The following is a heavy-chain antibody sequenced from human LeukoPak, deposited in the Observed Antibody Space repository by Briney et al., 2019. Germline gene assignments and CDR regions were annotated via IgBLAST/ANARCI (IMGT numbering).Heavy chain of an antibody. Sequence: GGSLRLSCAASEVTIRNYWMHWVRQAPGKGLVWVSRINSDGSSKDYVDSVKGRFTISRDNAKNTLYLQMNSLRAEDTAPYYCARASASGWPYYYGMDVWGQGTTVTVFS. CDR1: EVTIRNYW. V-gene: IGHV3-74*01. CDR2: INSDGSSK. J-gene: IGHJ6*02. CDR3: ARASASGWPYYYGMDV. D-gene: IGHD6-19*01.